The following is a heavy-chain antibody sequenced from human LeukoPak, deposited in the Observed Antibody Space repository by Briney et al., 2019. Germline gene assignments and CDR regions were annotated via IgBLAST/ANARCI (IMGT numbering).Heavy chain of an antibody. Sequence: PSETLSLTCTVSGGSISSYYWSWIRQPPGKGLEWIGYIYYSGSTNYNPSLKSRVTISVDTSKNQFSLKLSSVTAADTAVYYCARGPSGGYDFWSGYYVSSSKGWFDPWGQGTLVTVSS. J-gene: IGHJ5*02. CDR3: ARGPSGGYDFWSGYYVSSSKGWFDP. CDR1: GGSISSYY. D-gene: IGHD3-3*01. V-gene: IGHV4-59*01. CDR2: IYYSGST.